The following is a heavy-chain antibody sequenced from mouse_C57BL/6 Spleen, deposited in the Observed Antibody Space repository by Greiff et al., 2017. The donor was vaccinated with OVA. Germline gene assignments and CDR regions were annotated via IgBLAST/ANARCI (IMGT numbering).Heavy chain of an antibody. CDR2: INPNNGGT. CDR1: GYTFTDYN. CDR3: ASQYYVDWYFDV. J-gene: IGHJ1*03. V-gene: IGHV1-22*01. Sequence: VQLKQSGPELVKPGASVKMSCKASGYTFTDYNMHWVKQSHGKSLEWIGYINPNNGGTSYNQKFKGKATLTVNKSSSTAYMELRSLTSEDSAVYYCASQYYVDWYFDVWGTGTTVTVSS. D-gene: IGHD1-1*01.